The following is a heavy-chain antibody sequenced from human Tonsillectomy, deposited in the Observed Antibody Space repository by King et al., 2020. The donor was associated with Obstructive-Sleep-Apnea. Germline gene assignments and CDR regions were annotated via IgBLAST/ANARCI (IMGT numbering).Heavy chain of an antibody. D-gene: IGHD4-17*01. CDR3: ARGDYDDAFDI. CDR2: IWYDGSNK. J-gene: IGHJ3*02. Sequence: VQLVESGGGVVQPGRSLRLSCAASGFTFSSYGMHWVRQAPGKGLEWVAVIWYDGSNKYYADSVKGRFTISRDNSKNTLYLQMNSLRAEDTAVYYCARGDYDDAFDIWGQGKIVTVSS. CDR1: GFTFSSYG. V-gene: IGHV3-33*01.